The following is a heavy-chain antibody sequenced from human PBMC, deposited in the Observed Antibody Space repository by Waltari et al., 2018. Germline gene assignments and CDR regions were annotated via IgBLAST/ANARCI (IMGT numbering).Heavy chain of an antibody. CDR1: GFTFSSYG. J-gene: IGHJ4*02. D-gene: IGHD3-16*01. CDR2: IWYDGSNK. V-gene: IGHV3-33*01. Sequence: QVQLVESGGGVVQPGRSLRLSCAASGFTFSSYGMHWFRQAPGKGLEWVAVIWYDGSNKYYADSVKGRFTISRDNSKNTLYLQMNSLRAEDMAVYYCASGLGYLDYWGQGTLVTVSS. CDR3: ASGLGYLDY.